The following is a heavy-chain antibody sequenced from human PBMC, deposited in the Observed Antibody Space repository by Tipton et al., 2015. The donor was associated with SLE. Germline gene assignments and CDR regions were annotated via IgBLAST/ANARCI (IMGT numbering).Heavy chain of an antibody. CDR1: GGSFSGYY. V-gene: IGHV4-34*01. CDR3: AKLPRLPFGFSSSWYRDY. CDR2: INHSGNT. D-gene: IGHD6-13*01. J-gene: IGHJ4*02. Sequence: LRLSCAVYGGSFSGYYWSWIRQPPGKGLEWIGEINHSGNTNYNPSLKSRVTISVDTSKNQFSLKLTSVTAADTAVYYCAKLPRLPFGFSSSWYRDYWGQGTLVTVSS.